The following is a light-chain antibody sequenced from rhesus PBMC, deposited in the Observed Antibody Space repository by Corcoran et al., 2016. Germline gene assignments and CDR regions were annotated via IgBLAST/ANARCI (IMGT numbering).Light chain of an antibody. CDR1: QGINNW. J-gene: IGKJ2*01. CDR3: QQYTSKPYS. Sequence: DIQMTQSPSSLSASVGDTVTVTCRASQGINNWLAWYPQKPGKAPKLLIYRASSLQSGVPSRFSGSGSGTDFTLTISGLQSEDFATYYCQQYTSKPYSFGQGTKVEIK. CDR2: RAS. V-gene: IGKV1-22*01.